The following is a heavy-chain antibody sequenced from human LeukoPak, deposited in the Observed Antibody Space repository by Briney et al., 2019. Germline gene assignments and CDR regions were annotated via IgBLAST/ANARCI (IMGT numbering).Heavy chain of an antibody. Sequence: SVKVSCKASGGTFSSYAISWVRQAPGQGLEWMGRIIPILGIANYAQKFQGRVTITADKSTSTAYMELSSLRSEDTAVYYCARVTGDTFLDFWGQGTLVTVSS. V-gene: IGHV1-69*04. CDR3: ARVTGDTFLDF. D-gene: IGHD7-27*01. J-gene: IGHJ4*02. CDR2: IIPILGIA. CDR1: GGTFSSYA.